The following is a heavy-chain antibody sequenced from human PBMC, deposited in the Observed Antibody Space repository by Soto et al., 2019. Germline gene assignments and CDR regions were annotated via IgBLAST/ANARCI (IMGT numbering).Heavy chain of an antibody. J-gene: IGHJ6*02. D-gene: IGHD4-17*01. V-gene: IGHV1-46*01. CDR3: ALSRRGDYPLWYYGMDV. CDR2: INPSGGST. CDR1: GYTFTSYY. Sequence: ASVKVSCKASGYTFTSYYMHWVRQAPGQGLEWMGIINPSGGSTSYAQKFQGRVTITADESTSTAYMELSSLRSEDTAVYYCALSRRGDYPLWYYGMDVWGQGTTVTVSS.